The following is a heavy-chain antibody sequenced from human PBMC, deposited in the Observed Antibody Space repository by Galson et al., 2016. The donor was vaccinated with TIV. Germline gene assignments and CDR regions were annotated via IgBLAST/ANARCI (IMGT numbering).Heavy chain of an antibody. CDR1: GFPFNIYA. V-gene: IGHV3-23*01. D-gene: IGHD6-19*01. CDR2: ITGSSSIP. Sequence: SLRLSCAASGFPFNIYAMGWVRQAPGKGLGWVSGITGSSSIPYYADSVKGRFTISRDNSKNILYLQMNNLRADDTAVYFCAKDPLGGWFQNPFDYWGQGTPVTVTS. J-gene: IGHJ4*02. CDR3: AKDPLGGWFQNPFDY.